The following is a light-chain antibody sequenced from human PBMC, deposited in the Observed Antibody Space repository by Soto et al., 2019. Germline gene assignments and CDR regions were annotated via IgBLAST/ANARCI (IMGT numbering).Light chain of an antibody. CDR2: DNN. CDR1: SSNIGENN. J-gene: IGLJ2*01. Sequence: QSVLTQPPSVSAAPGQKVTISCSGSSSNIGENNVSWYQQFPGTAPKLLIYDNNKRPSGIPDRFSGSASGTSATLGITGLQTGDEADYYCGTWDTSLSAWVFGGGTKLTV. V-gene: IGLV1-51*01. CDR3: GTWDTSLSAWV.